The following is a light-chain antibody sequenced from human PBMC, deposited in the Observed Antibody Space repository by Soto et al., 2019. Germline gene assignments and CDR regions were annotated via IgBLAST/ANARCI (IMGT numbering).Light chain of an antibody. CDR1: HNIDTY. CDR2: AAS. V-gene: IGKV1-39*01. J-gene: IGKJ5*01. Sequence: SQMTQSPSSLSASVGDRVTITCRASHNIDTYLNWYQQKPGKAPILLIYAASSLQSGVPSRFSGSGSGTDFTLTISSLQPEDFATYYCQQTYSLPPDITFGQGTRLDIK. CDR3: QQTYSLPPDIT.